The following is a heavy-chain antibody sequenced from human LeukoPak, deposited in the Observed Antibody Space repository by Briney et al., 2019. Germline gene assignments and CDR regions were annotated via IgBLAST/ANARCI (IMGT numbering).Heavy chain of an antibody. J-gene: IGHJ6*02. CDR2: LYTSGST. CDR3: ARGGDSSSWYYYYGMDV. D-gene: IGHD6-13*01. CDR1: GGSISSYY. V-gene: IGHV4-4*07. Sequence: PSETLSLTCTVSGGSISSYYWTWIRQPAGTGVEPPPPLYTSGSTNYNPSLKSRVTMSVDTSKNQFSLKLSSVTAADTAVYYCARGGDSSSWYYYYGMDVWGQGTTVTVSS.